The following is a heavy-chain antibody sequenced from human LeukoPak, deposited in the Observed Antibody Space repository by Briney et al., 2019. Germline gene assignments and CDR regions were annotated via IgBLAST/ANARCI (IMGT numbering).Heavy chain of an antibody. Sequence: GGSLRLSCAASGFTFSSYAMSWVRQAPGKGLEWVGRIKSKTDGGTTDYAAPVKGRFTISRDDSKNTLYLQMNSLKTEDTAVYYCTTDFLVRTDGSGSYYYWGQGTLVTVSS. CDR1: GFTFSSYA. CDR2: IKSKTDGGTT. J-gene: IGHJ4*02. D-gene: IGHD3-10*01. V-gene: IGHV3-15*01. CDR3: TTDFLVRTDGSGSYYY.